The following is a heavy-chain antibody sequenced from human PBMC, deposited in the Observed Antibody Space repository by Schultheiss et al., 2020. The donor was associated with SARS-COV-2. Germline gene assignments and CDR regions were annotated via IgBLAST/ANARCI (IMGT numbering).Heavy chain of an antibody. CDR1: GFTFSRYS. CDR3: ARKFYYFDY. V-gene: IGHV3-21*04. D-gene: IGHD2/OR15-2a*01. Sequence: GGSLRLSCAASGFTFSRYSMNWVRQAPGKGLEWVSSISTSSSYMYYADSVKGRFTISRDNSKNTLYLQMNSLRAEDTAVYYCARKFYYFDYWGQGTLVTVSS. CDR2: ISTSSSYM. J-gene: IGHJ4*02.